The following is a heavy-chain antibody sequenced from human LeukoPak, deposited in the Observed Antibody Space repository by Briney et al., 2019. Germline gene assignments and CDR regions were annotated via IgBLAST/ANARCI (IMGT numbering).Heavy chain of an antibody. CDR1: GGSISSYY. J-gene: IGHJ6*03. CDR3: ARGIVGATPESYYYYMDV. Sequence: PSETLSLTCTVSGGSISSYYWSWIRQPPGKGLEWIGYIYYSGSTNYNPSLKSRVTISVDTSKNQFSLKLSSVTAADTAVYYCARGIVGATPESYYYYMDVWGKGTTVTVSS. CDR2: IYYSGST. V-gene: IGHV4-59*01. D-gene: IGHD1-26*01.